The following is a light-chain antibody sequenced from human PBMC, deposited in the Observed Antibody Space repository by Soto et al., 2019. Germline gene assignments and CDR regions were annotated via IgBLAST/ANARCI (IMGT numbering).Light chain of an antibody. CDR2: AAS. CDR3: QQNYIVPPWT. J-gene: IGKJ1*01. Sequence: DVQITQSPSSLSASVGDRVSITCRASQNIKKSLNWYQQKPGKAPKLLIYAASNLQSGVPSRFSGSGSGTDFTLTITGLQPEDFATYYCQQNYIVPPWTFGPGTKVDIK. V-gene: IGKV1-39*01. CDR1: QNIKKS.